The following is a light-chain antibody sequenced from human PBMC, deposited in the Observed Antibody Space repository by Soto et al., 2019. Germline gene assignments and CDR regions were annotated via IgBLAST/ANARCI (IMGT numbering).Light chain of an antibody. V-gene: IGLV2-14*01. J-gene: IGLJ3*02. CDR2: EVS. CDR1: SSDVGGYNH. CDR3: SSFASSATWV. Sequence: QSALTQPASVSGSPGQSLTISCTGTSSDVGGYNHVSWYQQCPGKAPKLMIYEVSNRPSGVSNRFSGSKSGNTASLTISGLQAEDEADYYCSSFASSATWVFGGGTKLPVL.